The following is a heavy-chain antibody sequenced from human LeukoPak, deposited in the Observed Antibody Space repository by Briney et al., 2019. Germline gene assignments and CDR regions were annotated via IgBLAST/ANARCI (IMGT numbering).Heavy chain of an antibody. J-gene: IGHJ4*02. V-gene: IGHV3-7*04. CDR1: GFIFSDYW. Sequence: GGSLRLSCVASGFIFSDYWMSWVRQAPGKGPEWVAYIKVDGIEKYYADSVKGRFTISRGNAKNSLYLQMNSLRAEDTAVYYCARDNAGSGWVYWGQGTLVTVSS. CDR2: IKVDGIEK. D-gene: IGHD6-19*01. CDR3: ARDNAGSGWVY.